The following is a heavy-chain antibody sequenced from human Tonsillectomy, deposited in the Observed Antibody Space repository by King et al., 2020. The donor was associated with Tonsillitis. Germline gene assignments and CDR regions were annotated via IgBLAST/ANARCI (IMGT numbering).Heavy chain of an antibody. V-gene: IGHV3-30*18. Sequence: VQLVESGGGVVQPGRSLRLSCAASGLTFSSYGMNWVRQAPGKGLEWVAAISYDGSNKYYADSVKGRFTISRDNSKNRLYLQMNSLRAEDTAVYYCAKDHPPNSDYERWVVGYLDYWGQGTLVTVSS. CDR3: AKDHPPNSDYERWVVGYLDY. J-gene: IGHJ4*02. CDR2: ISYDGSNK. CDR1: GLTFSSYG. D-gene: IGHD4-11*01.